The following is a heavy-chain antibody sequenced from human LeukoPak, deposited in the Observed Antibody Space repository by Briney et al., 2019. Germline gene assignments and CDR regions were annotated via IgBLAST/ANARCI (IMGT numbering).Heavy chain of an antibody. D-gene: IGHD5-18*01. CDR2: IYYSGST. CDR3: ARFRRGYSYGYPDY. J-gene: IGHJ4*02. CDR1: GGSISSYY. V-gene: IGHV4-59*08. Sequence: SETLSLTCTVSGGSISSYYWSWIRQPPGKGLGWIGYIYYSGSTNYNPSLKSRVTISVDTSKNQFSLKLSSVTAADTAVYYCARFRRGYSYGYPDYWGQGTLVTVSS.